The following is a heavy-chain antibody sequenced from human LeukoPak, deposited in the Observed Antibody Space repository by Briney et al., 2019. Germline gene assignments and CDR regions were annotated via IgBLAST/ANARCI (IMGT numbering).Heavy chain of an antibody. CDR2: INAGNGNT. Sequence: GASVKVSCKASGYTFTTYTMHWVRQAPGQRLEWMGWINAGNGNTKYSQKFQGRVTITWDTSASTAYMELSSLRSEDTAVYYCARAGYCSGGSCYTFDYWGQGTLVTVSS. D-gene: IGHD2-15*01. J-gene: IGHJ4*02. V-gene: IGHV1-3*01. CDR1: GYTFTTYT. CDR3: ARAGYCSGGSCYTFDY.